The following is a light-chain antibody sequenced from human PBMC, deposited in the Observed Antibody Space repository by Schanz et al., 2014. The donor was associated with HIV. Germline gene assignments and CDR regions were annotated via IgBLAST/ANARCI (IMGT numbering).Light chain of an antibody. CDR3: AAWDDSLSGLYV. CDR1: SSNIGSYS. CDR2: KDS. J-gene: IGLJ1*01. V-gene: IGLV1-47*01. Sequence: QSVLTQPPSASGTPGQRVSISCSGSSSNIGSYSVYWYQQFPGTAPKLLIYKDSRRPSGVPDRFSGSKSGNSASLAISGLRSEDEADYYCAAWDDSLSGLYVFGTGTKLTVL.